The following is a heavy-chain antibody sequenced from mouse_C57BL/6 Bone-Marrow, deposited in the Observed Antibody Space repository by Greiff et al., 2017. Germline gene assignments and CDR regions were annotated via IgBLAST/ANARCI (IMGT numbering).Heavy chain of an antibody. Sequence: EVNVVESGGGLVKPGGSLKLSCAASGFTFSDYGMHWVRQAPEKGLEWVAYISSGSSTIYYADTVKGRFTISRDNAKNTLFLQMTSLRSEDTAMYYFAMPPHYYGSSYFAMDYWGQGTSVTVSA. CDR3: AMPPHYYGSSYFAMDY. CDR2: ISSGSSTI. D-gene: IGHD1-1*01. V-gene: IGHV5-17*01. J-gene: IGHJ4*01. CDR1: GFTFSDYG.